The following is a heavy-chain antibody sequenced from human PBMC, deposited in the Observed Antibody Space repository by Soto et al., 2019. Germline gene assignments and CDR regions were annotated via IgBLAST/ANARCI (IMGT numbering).Heavy chain of an antibody. CDR2: IYYSGST. Sequence: TLSLTCTVSGGSISSGGYYWSWIRQHPGKGLEWIGYIYYSGSTYYNPSLKSRVTISVDTSTNKFSLKLSSVTAADTAVYYCARALGSSWYRAPQGVAYWGQGTMVAVSS. CDR3: ARALGSSWYRAPQGVAY. CDR1: GGSISSGGYY. V-gene: IGHV4-31*03. D-gene: IGHD6-13*01. J-gene: IGHJ4*02.